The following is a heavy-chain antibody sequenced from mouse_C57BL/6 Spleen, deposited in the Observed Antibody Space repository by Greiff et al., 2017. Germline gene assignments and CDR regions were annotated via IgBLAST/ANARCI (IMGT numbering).Heavy chain of an antibody. D-gene: IGHD1-1*01. J-gene: IGHJ2*01. CDR2: INPSSGYT. CDR1: GYTFTSYW. V-gene: IGHV1-7*01. Sequence: QVQLQQSGAELAKPGASVKLSCKASGYTFTSYWMHWVKQRPGQGLEWIGYINPSSGYTKYNQKFKDKATLTADKSSSSDYMQLSSLTYKNSAVYNCERGLIATVVAGDFDYGGQGTTLTVAS. CDR3: ERGLIATVVAGDFDY.